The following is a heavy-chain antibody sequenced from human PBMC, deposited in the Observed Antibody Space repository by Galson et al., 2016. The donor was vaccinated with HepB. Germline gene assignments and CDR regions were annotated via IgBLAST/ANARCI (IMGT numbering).Heavy chain of an antibody. CDR3: ATSTGYRSGWGAFDI. V-gene: IGHV1-2*02. Sequence: SVKVSCKASGYTLTDYYIHWVRQAPGQGLERMGWINPNSGGTNYAQKFQGRVTMTRDTSISTAYMELTSLTSDATAIYYCATSTGYRSGWGAFDIWGQGTMVTVSS. CDR2: INPNSGGT. J-gene: IGHJ3*02. CDR1: GYTLTDYY. D-gene: IGHD6-25*01.